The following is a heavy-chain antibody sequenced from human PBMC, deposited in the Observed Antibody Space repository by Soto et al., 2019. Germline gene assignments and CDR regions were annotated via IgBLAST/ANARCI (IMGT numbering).Heavy chain of an antibody. J-gene: IGHJ4*02. Sequence: ASVKVSCKTSGYTFTHYYMHWVRLAPGQGLEWMGVINPGGGYTTYAQRFQGRVTMTRDTSTSTVYMELSSLKSEDTAVYYCGREYFDSRGTPPGDWGQGTLVTVSS. CDR1: GYTFTHYY. D-gene: IGHD3-22*01. CDR2: INPGGGYT. V-gene: IGHV1-46*01. CDR3: GREYFDSRGTPPGD.